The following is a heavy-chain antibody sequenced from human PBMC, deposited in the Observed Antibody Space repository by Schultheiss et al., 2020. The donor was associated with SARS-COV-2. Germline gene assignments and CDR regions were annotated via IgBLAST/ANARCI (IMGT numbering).Heavy chain of an antibody. CDR3: ARERRDYYYYYYMDV. Sequence: SETLSLTCTVSGGSISSYYWSWIRQPPGKGLEWIGYIYYSGSTYYNPSLKSLVTISVDTSKNQFSLKLSSVTAADTAVYYCARERRDYYYYYYMDVWGKGTTVTVSS. V-gene: IGHV4-59*12. CDR2: IYYSGST. J-gene: IGHJ6*03. CDR1: GGSISSYY.